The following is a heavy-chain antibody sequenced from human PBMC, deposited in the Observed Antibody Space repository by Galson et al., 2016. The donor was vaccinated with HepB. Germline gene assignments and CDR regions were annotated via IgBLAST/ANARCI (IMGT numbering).Heavy chain of an antibody. CDR1: GGTFRNCV. CDR2: IIPMFGTA. Sequence: SVKVSCKASGGTFRNCVISWVRQAPGQGLEWMGGIIPMFGTANYAQRFQGRVTITADESTSTAYMELSSLRSEDTAVYYCAGGEPIPSYAILTPVAFHLWGQGTMVTVSS. J-gene: IGHJ3*01. CDR3: AGGEPIPSYAILTPVAFHL. D-gene: IGHD3-9*01. V-gene: IGHV1-69*13.